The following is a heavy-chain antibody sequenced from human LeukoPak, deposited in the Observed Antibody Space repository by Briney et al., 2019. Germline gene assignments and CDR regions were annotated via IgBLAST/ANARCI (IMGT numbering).Heavy chain of an antibody. CDR1: GFIFSNYG. Sequence: GGSLRLSCAASGFIFSNYGMSWVRQAPGKGLEWVSAISGSGGSTYYADSVKGRFTISRDNSKNTLYLQMNSLRAEDTAVYYCAKSKDWGYYYYGMDVWGQGTTVTVSS. CDR2: ISGSGGST. CDR3: AKSKDWGYYYYGMDV. D-gene: IGHD3/OR15-3a*01. J-gene: IGHJ6*02. V-gene: IGHV3-23*01.